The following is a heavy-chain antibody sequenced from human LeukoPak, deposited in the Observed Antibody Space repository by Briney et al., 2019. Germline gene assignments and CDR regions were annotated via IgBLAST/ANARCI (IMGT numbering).Heavy chain of an antibody. CDR2: INHSGST. V-gene: IGHV4-34*01. D-gene: IGHD5-24*01. CDR1: GGSFSGYY. CDR3: ARGGGGWLPFDY. Sequence: PSETLSLTCAVYGGSFSGYYWSWIRQPPGKGLEWIGEINHSGSTNYNPSPKSRVTISVDTSKNQFSLKLSSVTAADTAVYYCARGGGGWLPFDYWGQGTLVTVSS. J-gene: IGHJ4*02.